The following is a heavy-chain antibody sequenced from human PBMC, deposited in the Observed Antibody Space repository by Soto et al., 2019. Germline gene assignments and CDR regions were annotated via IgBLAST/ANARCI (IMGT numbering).Heavy chain of an antibody. J-gene: IGHJ6*03. CDR2: ISSSSSTI. CDR1: GFTFSSYS. V-gene: IGHV3-48*01. Sequence: EVQLVESGGGLVQPGGSLRLSCAASGFTFSSYSMNWVRQAPGKGLEWVSYISSSSSTIYYADSVKGRFTISRDNAKNSLYLQMNSLTAEHTAVYYCARVRAGLRYFDWLENYYYYMDVWGKGTTVTVSS. CDR3: ARVRAGLRYFDWLENYYYYMDV. D-gene: IGHD3-9*01.